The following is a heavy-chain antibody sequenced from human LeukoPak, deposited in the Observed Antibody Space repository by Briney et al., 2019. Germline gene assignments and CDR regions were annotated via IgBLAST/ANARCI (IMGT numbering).Heavy chain of an antibody. V-gene: IGHV4-38-2*02. J-gene: IGHJ3*02. Sequence: SETLSLTCTVSGYSISSGYYWGWIRQPPGKGLEWIGSIYYSGSTYYNPSLKSRVTISVDTSKNQFSLKLSSVTAADTAVYYCARARGVEMATIEGDAFDIWGQGTMVTVSS. CDR1: GYSISSGYY. CDR3: ARARGVEMATIEGDAFDI. CDR2: IYYSGST. D-gene: IGHD5-24*01.